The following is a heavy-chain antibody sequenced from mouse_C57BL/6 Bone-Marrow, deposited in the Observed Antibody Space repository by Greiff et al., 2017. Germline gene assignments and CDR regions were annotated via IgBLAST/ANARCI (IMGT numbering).Heavy chain of an antibody. CDR1: GYTFTDYE. V-gene: IGHV1-15*01. D-gene: IGHD1-1*01. Sequence: QVQLQQSGAELVRPGASVTLSCKASGYTFTDYEMHWVKQTPVLGLEWIGAIDPETGGTAYNQKFKGKAILTADKSSSTAYMELRSLTSEDSAVYYCTRSATVVAWDYFDYWGQGTTLTVSS. CDR2: IDPETGGT. CDR3: TRSATVVAWDYFDY. J-gene: IGHJ2*01.